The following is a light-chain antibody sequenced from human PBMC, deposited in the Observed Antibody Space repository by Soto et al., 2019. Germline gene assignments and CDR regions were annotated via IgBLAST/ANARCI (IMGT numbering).Light chain of an antibody. CDR1: SSDVGGYDY. Sequence: QSVLAQPPSASGSPGQTVTSSCAGTSSDVGGYDYVSWYQQHPGEAPKLIIYEVSKRPSGVPDRFSGSKSGNTASLTVSGLQAEDEADYHCSSYAGGKNFYVFGTGTKVTVL. CDR3: SSYAGGKNFYV. J-gene: IGLJ1*01. V-gene: IGLV2-8*01. CDR2: EVS.